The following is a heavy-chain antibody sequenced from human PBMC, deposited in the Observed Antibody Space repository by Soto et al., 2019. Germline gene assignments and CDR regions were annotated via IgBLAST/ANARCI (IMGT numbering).Heavy chain of an antibody. CDR1: GDSISSSNYY. CDR2: IFYSGST. CDR3: ARHVGQQLRYHYYGLDV. D-gene: IGHD6-13*01. Sequence: QLQLQESGPGLVKPSETLSLTCTVSGDSISSSNYYWGWIRQPPGKGLEWFGNIFYSGSTYYHPSLKSRVTISVDTSKNQFSLKLSSVTAADAAIYYCARHVGQQLRYHYYGLDVWGQGAAVTVSS. J-gene: IGHJ6*02. V-gene: IGHV4-39*01.